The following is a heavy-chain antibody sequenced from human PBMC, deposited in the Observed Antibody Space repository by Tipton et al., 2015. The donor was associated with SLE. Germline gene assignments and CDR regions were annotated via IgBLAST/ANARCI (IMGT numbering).Heavy chain of an antibody. D-gene: IGHD6-13*01. V-gene: IGHV3-30*03. Sequence: SLRLSCAASGFTFSSYGMHWVRQAPGKGLEWVAVISYDGSNKYYADSVKGRFTISRDNSKNTLYLQMNSLRAEDTAVYYCARDRGAAAAPGAFDIWGQGTMVTVSS. CDR1: GFTFSSYG. CDR2: ISYDGSNK. CDR3: ARDRGAAAAPGAFDI. J-gene: IGHJ3*02.